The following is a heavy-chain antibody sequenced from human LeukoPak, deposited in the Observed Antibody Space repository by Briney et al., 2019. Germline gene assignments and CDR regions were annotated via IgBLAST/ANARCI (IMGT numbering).Heavy chain of an antibody. Sequence: PGGSLRLSCAASGFTFSSYWMSWVRQAPGKGLEWVANIKQDGSEKYYVYSVNGRFTISRDNAKNSLYLQMNSLRAEDTAVYYCTSAWFGELLSPYYFDYWGQGTLVTVSS. CDR1: GFTFSSYW. J-gene: IGHJ4*02. CDR2: IKQDGSEK. V-gene: IGHV3-7*01. CDR3: TSAWFGELLSPYYFDY. D-gene: IGHD3-10*01.